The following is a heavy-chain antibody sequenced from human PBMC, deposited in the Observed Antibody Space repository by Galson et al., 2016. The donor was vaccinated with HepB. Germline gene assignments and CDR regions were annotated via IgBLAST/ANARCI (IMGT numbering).Heavy chain of an antibody. CDR1: GLSFSNFW. CDR3: ARDADFGVAYGMDV. D-gene: IGHD3-3*01. Sequence: SLRLSCAASGLSFSNFWMSWVRQAPGKGLEWVSLISGRDITFYADSVKGRFTISRDNSKNTVFLQMNSLRVEDTAVYYCARDADFGVAYGMDVWGQGTTVTVSS. J-gene: IGHJ6*02. CDR2: ISGRDIT. V-gene: IGHV3-53*01.